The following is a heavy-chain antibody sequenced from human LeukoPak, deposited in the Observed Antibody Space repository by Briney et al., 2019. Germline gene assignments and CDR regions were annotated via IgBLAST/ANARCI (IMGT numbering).Heavy chain of an antibody. CDR3: AKIRYSTSWYDAFDI. V-gene: IGHV3-9*01. D-gene: IGHD6-13*01. CDR1: GFSFDDYA. CDR2: ITWNSAIT. J-gene: IGHJ3*02. Sequence: GRSLRLSCAASGFSFDDYAMYWLRQPPGKGLEWVSDITWNSAITGYADSVKGRFTISRDNAKNSLYLQMNSLRAEDTALYYCAKIRYSTSWYDAFDIWGQGTMVTVSS.